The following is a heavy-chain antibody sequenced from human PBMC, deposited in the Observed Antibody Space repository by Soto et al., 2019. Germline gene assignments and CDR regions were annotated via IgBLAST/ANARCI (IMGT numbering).Heavy chain of an antibody. CDR1: VFTFSTYS. J-gene: IGHJ4*02. Sequence: WWSLRLSCSASVFTFSTYSMNYMRQAPGKGLEWVSYISTRSNSIYYADSVGGRFTVSRDNAKNSLFLQMNSLRDEDTAVYFCARAKDVGSYSPLDYWGQGMLVTVSS. D-gene: IGHD1-26*01. CDR3: ARAKDVGSYSPLDY. V-gene: IGHV3-48*02. CDR2: ISTRSNSI.